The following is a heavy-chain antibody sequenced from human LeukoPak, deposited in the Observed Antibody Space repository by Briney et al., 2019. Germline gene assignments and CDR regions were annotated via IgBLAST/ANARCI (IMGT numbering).Heavy chain of an antibody. CDR3: AKVRWGSDNALDS. D-gene: IGHD3-16*01. J-gene: IGHJ4*02. CDR1: GFTFSSYS. CDR2: ISSSSSTI. Sequence: GSLRLSCAASGFTFSSYSMNWVRQAPGKGLEWVSYISSSSSTIYYADSVKGRYTISRDNAKNSLYLQMNSLRAEDTAVYYCAKVRWGSDNALDSWGQGTLVTGSS. V-gene: IGHV3-48*01.